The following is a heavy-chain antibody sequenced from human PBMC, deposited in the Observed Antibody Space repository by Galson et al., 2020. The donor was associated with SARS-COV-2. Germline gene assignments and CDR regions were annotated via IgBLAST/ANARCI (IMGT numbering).Heavy chain of an antibody. CDR3: ARGQTYYNVDA. CDR2: ISYDGSNK. Sequence: GGSLRLSCAASGFTFSSYAMHWVRQAPGKGLEWVAVISYDGSNKYYADSVKGRLTISRDNSKNTLYLQMNSLRAEDRAVYYCARGQTYYNVDAWGKGTTVTVS. J-gene: IGHJ6*03. V-gene: IGHV3-30*01. CDR1: GFTFSSYA.